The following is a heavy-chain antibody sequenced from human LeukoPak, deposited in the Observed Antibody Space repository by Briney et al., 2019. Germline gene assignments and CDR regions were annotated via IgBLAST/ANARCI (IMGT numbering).Heavy chain of an antibody. V-gene: IGHV4-59*11. CDR2: VYYNGNT. Sequence: PSETLSLTCTVSGGSISGHYWNWIRQPPGKGLEWIGYVYYNGNTRYNPSLKSRVTISVDTSNNQFSLILSSVTAADTAVYYCASEVPGAGHLDNWGQGTLVPVSS. D-gene: IGHD1-26*01. CDR3: ASEVPGAGHLDN. CDR1: GGSISGHY. J-gene: IGHJ4*02.